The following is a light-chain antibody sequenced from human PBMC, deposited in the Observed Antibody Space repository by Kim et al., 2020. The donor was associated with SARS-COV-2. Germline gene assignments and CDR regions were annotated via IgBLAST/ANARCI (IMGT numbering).Light chain of an antibody. CDR3: QQSFTTLT. Sequence: LSASVGDRVTLTCRASESISNSLNWYQHRPGRAPKLLIYASSNLQTGVPSRFSGSGSGTDFTLTISSLQPEDFATYYCQQSFTTLTFGGGTKVEI. CDR2: ASS. V-gene: IGKV1-39*01. CDR1: ESISNS. J-gene: IGKJ4*01.